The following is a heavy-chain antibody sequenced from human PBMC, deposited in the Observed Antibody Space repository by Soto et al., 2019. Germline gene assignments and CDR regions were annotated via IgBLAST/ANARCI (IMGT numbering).Heavy chain of an antibody. V-gene: IGHV1-18*01. D-gene: IGHD6-13*01. CDR3: ARVVVRIAAAGNAFDI. J-gene: IGHJ3*02. Sequence: ASVKVSCKSPRYTFTSYGISSSRQAPGQWLEWMGWISAYNGNTNYAQKLQGRVTMTTDTSTSTAYMELRSLRSDDTAVYYCARVVVRIAAAGNAFDIWGQGTMVTVSS. CDR2: ISAYNGNT. CDR1: RYTFTSYG.